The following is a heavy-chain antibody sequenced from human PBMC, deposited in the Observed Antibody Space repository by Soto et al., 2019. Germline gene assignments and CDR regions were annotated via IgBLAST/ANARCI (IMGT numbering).Heavy chain of an antibody. D-gene: IGHD3-22*01. Sequence: EVPLVESGGGLVQPGGSLRLSCAASGFTFSSYWMHWVRQAPGKGLVWVSRINGDGSSTNYADSVKGRFIISRDNAKNTLYLQMNSLRAEDTAVYYCARPRYDGSGTPFDHWGQGTLVTVSS. CDR1: GFTFSSYW. CDR2: INGDGSST. J-gene: IGHJ4*02. CDR3: ARPRYDGSGTPFDH. V-gene: IGHV3-74*01.